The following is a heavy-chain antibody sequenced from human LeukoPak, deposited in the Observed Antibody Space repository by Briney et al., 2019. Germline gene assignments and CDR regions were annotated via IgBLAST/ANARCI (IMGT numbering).Heavy chain of an antibody. D-gene: IGHD2-15*01. CDR3: ARSSRGVVAATGLFDY. CDR2: IYYSGST. J-gene: IGHJ4*02. Sequence: SETLSLTCTVSGGPISSYYWSWIRQPPGKGLEWIGYIYYSGSTNYNPSLKSRVTISVDTSKNQFSLKLSSVTAADTAVYYCARSSRGVVAATGLFDYWGQGTLVTVSS. CDR1: GGPISSYY. V-gene: IGHV4-59*08.